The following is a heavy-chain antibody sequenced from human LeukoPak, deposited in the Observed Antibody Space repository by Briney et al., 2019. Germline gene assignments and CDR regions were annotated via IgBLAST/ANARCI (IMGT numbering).Heavy chain of an antibody. V-gene: IGHV3-15*01. CDR3: TTDLTAPYYYGSGSYLFDY. Sequence: GGSLRLSCAASGFTFSNAWMSWVRQAPGKGLEWVGRIKSKTDGGTTDYAAPVKGRFTISRDDSKNTLYLQMNSLKTEDTAVYYCTTDLTAPYYYGSGSYLFDYWGQGTLVTVSS. D-gene: IGHD3-10*01. CDR1: GFTFSNAW. CDR2: IKSKTDGGTT. J-gene: IGHJ4*02.